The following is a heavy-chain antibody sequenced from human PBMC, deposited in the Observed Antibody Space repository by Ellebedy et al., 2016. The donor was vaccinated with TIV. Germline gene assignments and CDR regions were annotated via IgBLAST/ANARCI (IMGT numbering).Heavy chain of an antibody. Sequence: GESLKISXAASGFTFSGSAMHWVRQASGKGLEWVGRIRSKANSYATAYAASVKGRFTISRDDSKNTAYLQMNSLKTEDTAVYYCTRSSGWYYYHGMDVWGQGTTVTVSS. CDR1: GFTFSGSA. V-gene: IGHV3-73*01. CDR2: IRSKANSYAT. CDR3: TRSSGWYYYHGMDV. D-gene: IGHD6-19*01. J-gene: IGHJ6*02.